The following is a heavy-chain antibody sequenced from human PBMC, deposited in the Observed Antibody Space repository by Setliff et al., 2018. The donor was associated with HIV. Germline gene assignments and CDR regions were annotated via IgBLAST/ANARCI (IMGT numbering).Heavy chain of an antibody. CDR3: ARENYDSSMDV. CDR2: IYYSGST. CDR1: GDSISSGGYY. V-gene: IGHV4-31*03. D-gene: IGHD3-3*01. J-gene: IGHJ6*02. Sequence: SDTLSLTCTVSGDSISSGGYYWSWIRQLPGKGLEWIGYIYYSGSTYYNSSLKSRVIISVDTSKNQFSLKLSSVTAADTAVYYCARENYDSSMDVWGQGTTVTVSS.